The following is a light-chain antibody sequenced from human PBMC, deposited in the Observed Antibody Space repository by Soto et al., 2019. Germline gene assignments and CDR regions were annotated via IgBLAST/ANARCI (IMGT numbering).Light chain of an antibody. V-gene: IGKV3-11*01. J-gene: IGKJ5*01. CDR1: ESVTTY. CDR2: DVS. Sequence: EIVLTQSPATLCLSPGERGSLACRASESVTTYLAWYQQKPGQAPRLLVYDVSNRATGIPARFSGGGSGTDFTLTISNLEPEDFAVYYCQQYNNWPPITFGQGTRLEIK. CDR3: QQYNNWPPIT.